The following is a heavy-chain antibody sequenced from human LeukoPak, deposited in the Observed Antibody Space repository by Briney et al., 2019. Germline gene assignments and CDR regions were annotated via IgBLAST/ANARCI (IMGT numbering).Heavy chain of an antibody. CDR1: GRSLSSYY. V-gene: IGHV4-59*01. CDR2: IYYSGST. CDR3: ARGSPEVGTGFDY. D-gene: IGHD2-21*02. Sequence: PSETLSLTRTVSGRSLSSYYWSWIRQPPGKGLEWIGYIYYSGSTNYNPSLKSRVTISVDTSKNQFSLKLSSVTAADTAVYYCARGSPEVGTGFDYWGQGTLVTASS. J-gene: IGHJ4*02.